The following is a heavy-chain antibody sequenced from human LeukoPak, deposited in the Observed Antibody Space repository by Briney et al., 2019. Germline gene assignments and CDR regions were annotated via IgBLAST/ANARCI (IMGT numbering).Heavy chain of an antibody. V-gene: IGHV4-38-2*02. D-gene: IGHD5-24*01. J-gene: IGHJ4*02. CDR3: AREGDGYVDY. CDR2: IYHSGST. CDR1: GYSISSGYY. Sequence: SETLSLTCTVSGYSISSGYYWGWIRQPPGKGLEWIGSIYHSGSTYYNPSLKSRVTISVDTSKNQFSLKLSSVTAADTAVYYCAREGDGYVDYWGQGTLVTVSS.